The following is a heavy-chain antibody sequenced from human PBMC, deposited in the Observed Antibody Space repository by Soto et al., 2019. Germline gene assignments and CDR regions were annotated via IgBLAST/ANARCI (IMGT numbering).Heavy chain of an antibody. CDR1: GFSLTTSGVG. Sequence: QITLNESGPTVVRPTETLTLTCGSSGFSLTTSGVGVGWIRQSPGKAPEWLALIYWDDDKRYSASLKSRLTITKDTSKNQVVLTVSDLDPTDTATYYCAHRVLRTVFGLVTTTAIYFDFWGQGTPVAVSS. J-gene: IGHJ4*02. CDR2: IYWDDDK. V-gene: IGHV2-5*02. D-gene: IGHD3-3*01. CDR3: AHRVLRTVFGLVTTTAIYFDF.